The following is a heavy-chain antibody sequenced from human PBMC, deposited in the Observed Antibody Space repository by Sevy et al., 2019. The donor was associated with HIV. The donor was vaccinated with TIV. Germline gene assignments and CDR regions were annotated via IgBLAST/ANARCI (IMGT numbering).Heavy chain of an antibody. V-gene: IGHV3-23*01. CDR3: AKLQSGDCSRTSCRDYYFDS. J-gene: IGHJ4*02. CDR2: ISGSGGTT. D-gene: IGHD2-2*01. CDR1: GFIFSNYA. Sequence: GGSLRLSCATSGFIFSNYAMSWVRQAPGKGLEWVSDISGSGGTTYYADAARGRFTISRDNSKNTLYLQMDSLRAEDTAVYYCAKLQSGDCSRTSCRDYYFDSWGQGTLVTVSS.